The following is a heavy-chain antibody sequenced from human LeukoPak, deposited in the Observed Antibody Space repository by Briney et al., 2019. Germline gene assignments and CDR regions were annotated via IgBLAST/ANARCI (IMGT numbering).Heavy chain of an antibody. CDR2: IIPILGIA. J-gene: IGHJ6*02. Sequence: ASVKVSCKASGGTFSSYAISWVRQAPGQGLEWMGRIIPILGIANYAQKFQGRVTITADKSTSTAYMELSSLRSEDTAVYYCARDRYCSSTNCYYYGMDVWGQGTTVTVSS. D-gene: IGHD2-2*01. V-gene: IGHV1-69*04. CDR1: GGTFSSYA. CDR3: ARDRYCSSTNCYYYGMDV.